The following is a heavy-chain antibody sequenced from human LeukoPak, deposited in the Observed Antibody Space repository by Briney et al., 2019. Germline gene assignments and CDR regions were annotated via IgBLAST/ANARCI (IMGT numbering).Heavy chain of an antibody. CDR1: GGSFRGYY. J-gene: IGHJ4*02. V-gene: IGHV4-34*01. CDR2: INHSGST. CDR3: ARGRPLTTVTTCYIDY. D-gene: IGHD4-17*01. Sequence: SETLSLTCAVYGGSFRGYYWSWIRQPPGEGLEWIGEINHSGSTNYNPSLKSRVTISVDTSKNQFSLKMSSVTAADTAVYYCARGRPLTTVTTCYIDYWGQGTLVTVSS.